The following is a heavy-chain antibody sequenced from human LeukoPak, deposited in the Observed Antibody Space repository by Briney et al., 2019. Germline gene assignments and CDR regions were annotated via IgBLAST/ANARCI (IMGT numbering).Heavy chain of an antibody. D-gene: IGHD2-21*01. J-gene: IGHJ4*02. CDR3: ARDSGPLDVAYCGGDCYSVGFFDY. CDR2: IIPIFGTA. V-gene: IGHV1-69*01. Sequence: SVKVSCKASGGTFISYAISRVRQAPGQGLEWMGGIIPIFGTANYAQKFQGRVTITADESTSTAYMELSSLRSEDTAVYYCARDSGPLDVAYCGGDCYSVGFFDYWGQGTLVTVSS. CDR1: GGTFISYA.